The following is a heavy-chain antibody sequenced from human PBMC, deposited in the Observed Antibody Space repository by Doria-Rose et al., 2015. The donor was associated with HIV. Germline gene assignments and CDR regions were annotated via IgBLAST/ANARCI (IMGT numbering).Heavy chain of an antibody. CDR3: ARGLLRGGWNDVDYYYGMDV. CDR2: INHSGST. J-gene: IGHJ6*02. CDR1: GGSFSGYY. D-gene: IGHD1-1*01. Sequence: QVQLQESGAGLVKPSETLSLTCAVFGGSFSGYYWSWIRQPPGKGLEWIGEINHSGSTNSKTSLESRVTISFDTSKNLFSLKLSSVTAADTAVYYCARGLLRGGWNDVDYYYGMDVWGQGTTVTVSS. V-gene: IGHV4-34*01.